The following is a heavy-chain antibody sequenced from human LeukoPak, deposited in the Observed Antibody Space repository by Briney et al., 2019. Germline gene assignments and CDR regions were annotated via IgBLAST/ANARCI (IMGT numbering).Heavy chain of an antibody. CDR2: IKPDGSET. CDR3: ARDRSISGVVTIDF. V-gene: IGHV3-7*01. J-gene: IGHJ4*02. CDR1: GFTFSKSW. D-gene: IGHD3-3*01. Sequence: PGGSLRLSCAASGFTFSKSWMTWVRQAPGKGLERVANIKPDGSETYYVDSVMGRFTISRDNAKNSVYLQMNSLRAEDTAVYYCARDRSISGVVTIDFWGQGTLVTVSS.